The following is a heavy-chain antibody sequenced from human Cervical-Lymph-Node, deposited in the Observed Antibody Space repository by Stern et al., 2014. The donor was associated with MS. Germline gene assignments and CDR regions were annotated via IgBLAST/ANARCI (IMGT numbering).Heavy chain of an antibody. CDR1: GFSLSTTGVG. J-gene: IGHJ4*02. CDR2: IYWYDDK. D-gene: IGHD3-10*01. Sequence: QVTLKESGPTLVKPTQTLTLTCTFSGFSLSTTGVGVGWIRQPPGKAPEWLALIYWYDDKRYSPSLRSRLTSTKDPSKSQVVLTMSNMDPVDTGTHYCALIVRGVLKNWGQGTLVTVSS. V-gene: IGHV2-5*01. CDR3: ALIVRGVLKN.